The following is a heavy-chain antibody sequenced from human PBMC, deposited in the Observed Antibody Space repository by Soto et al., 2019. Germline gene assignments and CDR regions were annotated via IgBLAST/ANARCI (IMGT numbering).Heavy chain of an antibody. CDR3: ARWSGGY. D-gene: IGHD3-16*01. CDR1: GFTFSNYE. V-gene: IGHV3-48*03. Sequence: EVQLVEYGGAFVQPGGSLRLSCAASGFTFSNYEMNWVRQAPGKGLEWVSYISSSGSTIYYADSVKGRFTISRDNAKNSRYLQKNSLRVEDTAVYFCARWSGGYWGQGTLVTVSS. J-gene: IGHJ4*02. CDR2: ISSSGSTI.